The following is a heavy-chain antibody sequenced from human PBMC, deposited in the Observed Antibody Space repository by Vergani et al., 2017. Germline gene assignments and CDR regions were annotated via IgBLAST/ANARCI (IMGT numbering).Heavy chain of an antibody. CDR2: VKSDGNSA. CDR1: GFTLGQYW. J-gene: IGHJ5*02. CDR3: ARARCGGACFMSNWLDT. Sequence: EVQLVESGGGLVQPGGSLRLSCAASGFTLGQYWMHWVRQTPGTGLEWVSRVKSDGNSALYADSVKGRFTISRDNSKNTLYLEMKSLRVEDTAVYYCARARCGGACFMSNWLDTWGQGTLVGVSS. D-gene: IGHD2-21*02. V-gene: IGHV3-74*03.